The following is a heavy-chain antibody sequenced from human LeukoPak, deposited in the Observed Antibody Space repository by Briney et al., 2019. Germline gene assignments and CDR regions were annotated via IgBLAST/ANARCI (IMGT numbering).Heavy chain of an antibody. V-gene: IGHV3-33*01. Sequence: GRSLRLSCAASGFTFSSYGMHWVRQAQGKGLEGLAVIGYDGSNKYYADSVKGRFTISRDNSKNTLYLQMNSLRAEDTAVYYCAREFGIYLGELSLGGYWGQGTLVTVSS. CDR1: GFTFSSYG. CDR3: AREFGIYLGELSLGGY. J-gene: IGHJ4*02. CDR2: IGYDGSNK. D-gene: IGHD3-16*02.